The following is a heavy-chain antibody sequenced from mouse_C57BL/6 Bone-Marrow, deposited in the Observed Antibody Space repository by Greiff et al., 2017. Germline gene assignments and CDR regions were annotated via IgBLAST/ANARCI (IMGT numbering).Heavy chain of an antibody. Sequence: VQLQQSGAELARPGASVKLSCKASGYTFTSYGISWVKQRTGQGLAWIGEIYPRSGNTYYNEKFKGKATLTADKSSSTAYMELRSLTSEDSAVYFCARGIYYDYDEGFAYWGQGTLVTVSA. CDR1: GYTFTSYG. V-gene: IGHV1-81*01. CDR3: ARGIYYDYDEGFAY. J-gene: IGHJ3*01. CDR2: IYPRSGNT. D-gene: IGHD2-4*01.